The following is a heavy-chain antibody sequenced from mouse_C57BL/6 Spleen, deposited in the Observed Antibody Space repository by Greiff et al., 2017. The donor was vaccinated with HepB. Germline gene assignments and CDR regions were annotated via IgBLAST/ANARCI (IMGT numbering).Heavy chain of an antibody. CDR2: ISSGGSYT. CDR1: GFTFSSYG. Sequence: EVQGVESGGDLVKPGGSLKLSCAASGFTFSSYGMSWVRQTPDKRLEWVATISSGGSYTYYPDSVKGRFTISRDNAKNTLYLQMSSLKSEDTAMYYCARDGNYETEFDYWGQGTTLTVSS. J-gene: IGHJ2*01. D-gene: IGHD2-1*01. CDR3: ARDGNYETEFDY. V-gene: IGHV5-6*01.